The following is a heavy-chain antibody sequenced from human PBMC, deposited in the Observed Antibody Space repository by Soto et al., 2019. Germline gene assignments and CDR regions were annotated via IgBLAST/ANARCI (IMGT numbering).Heavy chain of an antibody. CDR3: ARGIGVVPVAT. CDR2: ISHSGSI. J-gene: IGHJ5*02. D-gene: IGHD2-2*01. CDR1: GVSFSGYY. V-gene: IGHV4-34*01. Sequence: PSETLSLTCAVYGVSFSGYYWTWIRQPPGKGLEWIGEISHSGSINYNPSLKSQVTISVDTSKNHFSLKLSSVTAADTAVYYCARGIGVVPVATWGQGTLVTVSS.